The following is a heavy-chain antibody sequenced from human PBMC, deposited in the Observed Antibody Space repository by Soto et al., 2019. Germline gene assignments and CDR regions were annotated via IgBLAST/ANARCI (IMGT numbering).Heavy chain of an antibody. CDR2: IYYSGST. CDR1: GGSISSYY. V-gene: IGHV4-59*01. J-gene: IGHJ6*02. Sequence: SETLSLTCTVSGGSISSYYWSWIRQPPGRGLEWIGYIYYSGSTNYNPSLKSRVTISVDTSKNQFSLKLSSVTAADTAVYYCARGDPLLWFGEKVYYGMDVWGQGTTVTVSS. CDR3: ARGDPLLWFGEKVYYGMDV. D-gene: IGHD3-10*01.